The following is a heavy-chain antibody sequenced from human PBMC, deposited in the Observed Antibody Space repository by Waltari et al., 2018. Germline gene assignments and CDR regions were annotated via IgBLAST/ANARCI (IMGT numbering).Heavy chain of an antibody. CDR3: ARCLYSGTGIDL. CDR2: VSPDETTT. V-gene: IGHV3-74*01. J-gene: IGHJ5*02. CDR1: GFTLSAYW. Sequence: EVHLVESGGDLVQPGGSLRVSCPACGFTLSAYWMHWVRRVPWKGLLWVARVSPDETTTDYADSVKGRFTISRDNGRNMLFLQMNGLRGEDTAAYYCARCLYSGTGIDLWGQGTQVTVSS. D-gene: IGHD5-12*01.